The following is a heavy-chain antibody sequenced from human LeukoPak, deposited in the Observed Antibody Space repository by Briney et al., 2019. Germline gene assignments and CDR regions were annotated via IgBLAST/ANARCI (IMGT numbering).Heavy chain of an antibody. V-gene: IGHV3-7*01. CDR1: GFTFSRYW. J-gene: IGHJ4*02. CDR3: ARQAVVVAALDY. D-gene: IGHD2-15*01. CDR2: IKQDGSEK. Sequence: PGGSLTLSCAASGFTFSRYWMSWVRQAPGKGLEWVANIKQDGSEKYYVDSVKGRFTISRDNAKNSLYLQMNSLRAEDTAVYYCARQAVVVAALDYWGQGTLATVSS.